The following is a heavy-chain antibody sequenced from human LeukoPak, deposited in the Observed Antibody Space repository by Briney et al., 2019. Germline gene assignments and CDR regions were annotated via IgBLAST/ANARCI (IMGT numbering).Heavy chain of an antibody. CDR1: GFTFSSYW. D-gene: IGHD1-26*01. CDR3: ARTIVRAFEYFDY. J-gene: IGHJ4*02. V-gene: IGHV3-7*01. Sequence: GGSLRLSCAASGFTFSSYWMSWVRQAPGKGLEWVANIKQDGSEKYYVDCVKGRFTISRDNAKNSLYLQMNSLRAEDTAVYYCARTIVRAFEYFDYWGQGTLVTVSS. CDR2: IKQDGSEK.